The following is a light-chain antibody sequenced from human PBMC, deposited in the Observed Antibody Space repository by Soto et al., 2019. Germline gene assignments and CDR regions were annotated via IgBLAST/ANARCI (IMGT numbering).Light chain of an antibody. V-gene: IGKV1-39*01. J-gene: IGKJ2*01. CDR3: KQSYTAPAT. CDR2: GAS. CDR1: QSISSY. Sequence: DIQMTQSPSSLSASVGDRVTITCRASQSISSYLNWFQQKPGEAPKVLIYGASSLKGGVPSRFSGRGSGTDFTLTISSRRPEDFACYYGKQSYTAPATFGQGTMLEIK.